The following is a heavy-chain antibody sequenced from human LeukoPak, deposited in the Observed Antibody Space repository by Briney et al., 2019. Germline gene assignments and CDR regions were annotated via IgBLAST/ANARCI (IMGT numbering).Heavy chain of an antibody. J-gene: IGHJ4*02. CDR1: GGSISSGSYY. D-gene: IGHD1-26*01. CDR3: ASGGSYSHADY. V-gene: IGHV4-61*10. Sequence: SETLSLTCTVSGGSISSGSYYWSWIRQPAGKGLEWIGYIYYSGSTNYNPSLKSRVTISVDTSKNQFSLKLSSVTAADTAVYYCASGGSYSHADYWGQGTLVTVSS. CDR2: IYYSGST.